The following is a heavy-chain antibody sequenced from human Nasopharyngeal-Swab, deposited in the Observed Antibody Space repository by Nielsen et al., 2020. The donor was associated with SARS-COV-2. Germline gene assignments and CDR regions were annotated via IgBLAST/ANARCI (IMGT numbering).Heavy chain of an antibody. D-gene: IGHD3-16*01. J-gene: IGHJ6*03. CDR3: ARVRGVPDYYMDV. V-gene: IGHV4-30-2*01. CDR1: GGSISSGGYS. Sequence: SETLSLTCAVSGGSISSGGYSWSWIRQPPGKGLEWIGYIYHSGSTYYNPSLKSRVTISVDRSKNQFSLKLSSVTAADTAVYYCARVRGVPDYYMDVWGKGTTVTVSS. CDR2: IYHSGST.